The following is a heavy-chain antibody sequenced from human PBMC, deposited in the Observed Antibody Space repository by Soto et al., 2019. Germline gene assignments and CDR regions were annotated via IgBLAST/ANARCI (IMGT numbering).Heavy chain of an antibody. D-gene: IGHD5-18*01. V-gene: IGHV1-3*01. CDR1: GYTFTSYA. J-gene: IGHJ4*02. Sequence: ASVKVSCKASGYTFTSYAMHWVRQAPGQRLEWMGWINAGNGNTKYSQKFQGRVTITRDTSASTAYMELSSLRSEDTAVYYCARSPGTLGQYSYGFDYWGQGTLVTAPQ. CDR2: INAGNGNT. CDR3: ARSPGTLGQYSYGFDY.